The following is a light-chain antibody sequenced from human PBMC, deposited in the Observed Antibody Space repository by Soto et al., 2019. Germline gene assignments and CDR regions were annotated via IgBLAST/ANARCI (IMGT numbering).Light chain of an antibody. Sequence: QSALTQPASVSGSPGQSITISCTGTSSDVGSYNYVSWYRQHPGKAPQPLIYDVTHRPAGVSSRFSGSKSDNTASLTISWLQAEDEADYYCSSYTDPTTRYVFGSGTKVTVL. CDR2: DVT. CDR3: SSYTDPTTRYV. V-gene: IGLV2-14*03. J-gene: IGLJ1*01. CDR1: SSDVGSYNY.